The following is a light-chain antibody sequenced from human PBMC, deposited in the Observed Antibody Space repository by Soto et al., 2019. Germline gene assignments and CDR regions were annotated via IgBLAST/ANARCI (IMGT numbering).Light chain of an antibody. CDR1: QSVSSN. J-gene: IGKJ1*01. V-gene: IGKV3-15*01. Sequence: EIVMTQSQATLSVSPGERATLSCRASQSVSSNLAWYQQKPGQAPRLLIYGASTRATGIPARFSGSGSGTDFTLTISSLQSEDFAVYYCQQYNNWGTFGQGTKVEIK. CDR3: QQYNNWGT. CDR2: GAS.